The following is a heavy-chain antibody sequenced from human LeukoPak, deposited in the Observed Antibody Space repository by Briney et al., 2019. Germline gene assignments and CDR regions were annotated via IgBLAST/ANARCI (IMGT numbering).Heavy chain of an antibody. Sequence: ASVKVSCKTSGYIFTSYGISWVRQAPGQGLEWMGWISAYNGITNYAQKLQGRVTMTTDTSTSTGYMELRSLRSDDTAVYYCARVPGIVGAIVDYWGQGTLVTVSS. V-gene: IGHV1-18*01. CDR2: ISAYNGIT. J-gene: IGHJ4*02. CDR1: GYIFTSYG. D-gene: IGHD1-26*01. CDR3: ARVPGIVGAIVDY.